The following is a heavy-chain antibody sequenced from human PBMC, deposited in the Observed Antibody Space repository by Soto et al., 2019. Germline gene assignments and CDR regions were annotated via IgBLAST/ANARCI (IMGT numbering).Heavy chain of an antibody. V-gene: IGHV1-69*06. D-gene: IGHD2-21*02. CDR2: IIPLFGTA. J-gene: IGHJ4*02. CDR3: ASKAACGGDCYAFDS. Sequence: QVYLVQSGAEVKKPGSSVKISCKASGGIFSSNTINWVRQAAGQWLEWMGGIIPLFGTANYAEKFQGGVTITADKSTKTEYMELTSLRSEDTAVYYCASKAACGGDCYAFDSWGQGTLGTVSS. CDR1: GGIFSSNT.